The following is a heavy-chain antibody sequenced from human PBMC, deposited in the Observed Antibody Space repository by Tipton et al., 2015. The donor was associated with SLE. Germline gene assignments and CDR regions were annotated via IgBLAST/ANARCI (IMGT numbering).Heavy chain of an antibody. CDR3: ARGKGFPYYFDY. CDR1: GGSISSGGYY. CDR2: IYYSGST. Sequence: TLSLTCTVSGGSISSGGYYWSWIRQHPGKGLEWIGYIYYSGSTYYNPSLKSRVTISVDTSKNQFPLKLSSVTAADTAVYYCARGKGFPYYFDYWGQGTLVTVSS. V-gene: IGHV4-31*03. D-gene: IGHD3-10*01. J-gene: IGHJ4*02.